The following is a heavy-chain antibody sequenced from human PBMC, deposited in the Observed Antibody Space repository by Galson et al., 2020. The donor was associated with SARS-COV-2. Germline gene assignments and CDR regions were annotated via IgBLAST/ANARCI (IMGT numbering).Heavy chain of an antibody. Sequence: SQTLSLTCTVSGGSISSSDYYWSWVRQPAGKGLEWIGRVVSIGNTNYNPSLKSRVTISLDTSKNQFSLKLRSVTAADTAVYYCARAKQQMAPYNSFDSWGPGTLVTVSS. CDR3: ARAKQQMAPYNSFDS. D-gene: IGHD6-13*01. J-gene: IGHJ5*01. CDR1: GGSISSSDYY. CDR2: VVSIGNT. V-gene: IGHV4-61*02.